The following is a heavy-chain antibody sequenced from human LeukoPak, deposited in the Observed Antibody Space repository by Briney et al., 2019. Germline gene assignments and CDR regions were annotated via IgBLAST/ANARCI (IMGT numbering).Heavy chain of an antibody. J-gene: IGHJ4*02. Sequence: ASVKVSCKDSGYTFTGYYMHWVRQAPGQGLEWMGWINPNSGGTNYAQKFQGRVTMTRDTSISTAYMELSRLRSDDTAVYYCARVISGIAAAGNFDYWGQGTLVTVSS. V-gene: IGHV1-2*02. CDR2: INPNSGGT. D-gene: IGHD6-13*01. CDR1: GYTFTGYY. CDR3: ARVISGIAAAGNFDY.